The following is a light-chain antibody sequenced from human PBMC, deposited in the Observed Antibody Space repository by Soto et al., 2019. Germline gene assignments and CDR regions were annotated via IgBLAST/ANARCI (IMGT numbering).Light chain of an antibody. CDR2: EGT. CDR3: CSYASSTTYV. V-gene: IGLV2-23*01. Sequence: QSALTQPASVSGSPGQSITISCTGTSSDVGSYNLVSWYQQHPGKAPKLMIYEGTKRPSGVSDRFSGSRSGNTGSLTISGLQAEDEADYYCCSYASSTTYVFGTGTKVTVL. J-gene: IGLJ1*01. CDR1: SSDVGSYNL.